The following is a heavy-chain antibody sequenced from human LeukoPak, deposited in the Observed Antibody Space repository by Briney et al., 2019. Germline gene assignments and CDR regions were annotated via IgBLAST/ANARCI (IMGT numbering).Heavy chain of an antibody. V-gene: IGHV4-59*01. CDR3: ARESSGSLYAFDI. Sequence: SETLFLTCTVSGGSISSYYWSWIRQPPGKGLEWIGYIYYSGSTNYNPSLKSRVTISVDTSKNQFSLKLSSVTAADTAVYYCARESSGSLYAFDIWGQGTMVTVSS. CDR2: IYYSGST. CDR1: GGSISSYY. D-gene: IGHD3-22*01. J-gene: IGHJ3*02.